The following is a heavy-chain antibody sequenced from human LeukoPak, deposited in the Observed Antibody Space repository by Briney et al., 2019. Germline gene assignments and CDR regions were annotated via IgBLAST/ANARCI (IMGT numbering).Heavy chain of an antibody. CDR1: GYMFTNYD. J-gene: IGHJ6*03. D-gene: IGHD4-11*01. CDR3: ARGPNYINFGSAYYYYMDV. CDR2: IYPKSGNT. V-gene: IGHV1-8*03. Sequence: ASVKVSCKASGYMFTNYDINWVRQATGQGLEWVGWIYPKSGNTGYAQKFQSRVTITRDTSITTAYMELSSLRSEDTAVYYCARGPNYINFGSAYYYYMDVCGKGTTVTVSS.